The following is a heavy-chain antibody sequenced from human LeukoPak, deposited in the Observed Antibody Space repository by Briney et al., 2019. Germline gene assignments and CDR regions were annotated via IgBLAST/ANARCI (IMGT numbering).Heavy chain of an antibody. D-gene: IGHD2-15*01. CDR2: IIPIFGTA. V-gene: IGHV1-69*13. CDR3: ARPYCSGGSCYSGSWYGMDV. CDR1: GGTFSSYA. Sequence: ASVKVSCKASGGTFSSYAISWVRQAPGQGLEWMGGIIPIFGTANYAQKFQGRVTITADESTSTAYMELSSLRSEDTAVYYCARPYCSGGSCYSGSWYGMDVWGQGPTVTVSS. J-gene: IGHJ6*02.